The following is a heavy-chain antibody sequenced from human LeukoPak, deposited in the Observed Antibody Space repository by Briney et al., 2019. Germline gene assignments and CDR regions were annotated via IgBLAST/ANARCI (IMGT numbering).Heavy chain of an antibody. CDR3: ASYTRWGGIYYYYSYMDV. CDR2: IIPIFGTA. D-gene: IGHD3-16*01. Sequence: ASVKVSCKASGGTFSSYAISWVRQAPGQGLEWMGGIIPIFGTANYAQKFQGRVTITTDESTSTAYMELSSLRSEDTAVYYCASYTRWGGIYYYYSYMDVWGKGTTVTVSS. V-gene: IGHV1-69*05. J-gene: IGHJ6*03. CDR1: GGTFSSYA.